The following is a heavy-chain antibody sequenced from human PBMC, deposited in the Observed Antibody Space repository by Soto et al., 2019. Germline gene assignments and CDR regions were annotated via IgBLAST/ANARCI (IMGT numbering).Heavy chain of an antibody. CDR1: GGSISSGGYY. Sequence: QVQLQESGPGLVKPSQTLSLTCTVSGGSISSGGYYWSWIPQHPGKGLEWIGYIYYSGSTYYNPSLKSRVTISVDTSKNQFSLKLSSVTAADTAVYYCASCSGYGSYYFDYWGQGTLVTVSS. CDR2: IYYSGST. V-gene: IGHV4-31*03. D-gene: IGHD5-12*01. J-gene: IGHJ4*02. CDR3: ASCSGYGSYYFDY.